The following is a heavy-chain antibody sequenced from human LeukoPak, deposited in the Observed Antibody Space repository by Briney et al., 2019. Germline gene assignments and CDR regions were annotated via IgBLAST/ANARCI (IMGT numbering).Heavy chain of an antibody. Sequence: SETLSLTCAVYGGSFSGYYWSWIRQPPGKGLEWIGEINHGGSTNYNPSLKSRVTISVDTSKNQFSLKLSSVTAADTAVYYCARANTYYYGSGSSVDYWGQGTLVTVSS. J-gene: IGHJ4*02. CDR2: INHGGST. D-gene: IGHD3-10*01. V-gene: IGHV4-34*01. CDR1: GGSFSGYY. CDR3: ARANTYYYGSGSSVDY.